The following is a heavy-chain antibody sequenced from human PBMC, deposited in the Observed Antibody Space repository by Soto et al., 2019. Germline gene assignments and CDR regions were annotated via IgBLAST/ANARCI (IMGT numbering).Heavy chain of an antibody. J-gene: IGHJ4*02. CDR1: GFTFSSYA. Sequence: EVQLLESGGGLVQPGGSLRLSCAASGFTFSSYAMSWVRQAPGKGLEWVSAISGSGGSTYYADSVKGRFTISRDNSKNTLYLQMHSLRAEDTAVYYCAKSTYYGVELSSRETVDFDYWGQGTLVTVSS. CDR3: AKSTYYGVELSSRETVDFDY. D-gene: IGHD3-16*02. CDR2: ISGSGGST. V-gene: IGHV3-23*01.